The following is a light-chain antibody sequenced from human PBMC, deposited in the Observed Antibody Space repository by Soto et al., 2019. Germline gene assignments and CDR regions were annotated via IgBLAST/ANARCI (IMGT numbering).Light chain of an antibody. Sequence: QSALTQPASVSGSPGQSITISCTGTSSDVGGNKYVSWYQRYPGKAPKLMICDVSNRPSGVSNRFSGSKSGNTASLTISGLQAEDEADYYSSAFTVTSYVCGTGTRSPS. CDR1: SSDVGGNKY. J-gene: IGLJ1*01. V-gene: IGLV2-14*03. CDR3: SAFTVTSYV. CDR2: DVS.